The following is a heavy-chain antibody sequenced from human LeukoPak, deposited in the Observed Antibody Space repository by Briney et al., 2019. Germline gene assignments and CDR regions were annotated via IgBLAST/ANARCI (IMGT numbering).Heavy chain of an antibody. D-gene: IGHD5-12*01. Sequence: GGSLRLSCAASGFTFSSYSMNWVRQAPGKGLEWVSSISSSSSYIYYADSVKGRFTISRDNAKNSLYLQMNSLRAEDTAVYYCARVWEYSGYDSNFDYWGQGTLVTVSS. V-gene: IGHV3-21*01. CDR3: ARVWEYSGYDSNFDY. J-gene: IGHJ4*02. CDR1: GFTFSSYS. CDR2: ISSSSSYI.